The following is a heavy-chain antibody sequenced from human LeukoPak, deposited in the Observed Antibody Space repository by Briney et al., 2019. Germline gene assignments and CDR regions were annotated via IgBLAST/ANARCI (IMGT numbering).Heavy chain of an antibody. CDR3: ARKYCSGGSWPHLGYYYYGMDV. D-gene: IGHD2-15*01. Sequence: GASVKVSCKASGGTFSSYAISWVRQAPGQGLEWMGGIIPIFGTANYAQKFQGRVTITADESTSTAYMELSSLRSEDTAVYYCARKYCSGGSWPHLGYYYYGMDVWGQGTTVTVSS. CDR1: GGTFSSYA. CDR2: IIPIFGTA. V-gene: IGHV1-69*13. J-gene: IGHJ6*02.